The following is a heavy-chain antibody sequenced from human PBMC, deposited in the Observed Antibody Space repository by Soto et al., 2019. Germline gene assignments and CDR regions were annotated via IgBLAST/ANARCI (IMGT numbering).Heavy chain of an antibody. J-gene: IGHJ5*02. Sequence: QVQLQGSGPGLVRPSETLSLTCTVSGASISTNHHNWAWVRQPPGKGLEWMGNIHYRGDTYFDPSLGSRLSMSVDTSKNQFSLKLTSVTAADTAVYYCARLPTCYPNGFDPWGQGTLVTVSS. V-gene: IGHV4-39*01. CDR1: GASISTNHHN. CDR2: IHYRGDT. CDR3: ARLPTCYPNGFDP. D-gene: IGHD3-9*01.